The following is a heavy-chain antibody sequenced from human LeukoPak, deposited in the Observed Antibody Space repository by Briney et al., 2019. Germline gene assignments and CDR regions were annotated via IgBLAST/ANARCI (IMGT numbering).Heavy chain of an antibody. Sequence: ASVKVSCKASGYTFTGYFLHWLRQAPGQGLEWMGWVNPGNGGTNYAQKFQGRVTMTRDTSISTAYMELSSLRSDDTAMYYCARGTAMVTRDSWGQGTLVTVSS. CDR3: ARGTAMVTRDS. CDR2: VNPGNGGT. V-gene: IGHV1-2*02. J-gene: IGHJ4*02. CDR1: GYTFTGYF. D-gene: IGHD4-17*01.